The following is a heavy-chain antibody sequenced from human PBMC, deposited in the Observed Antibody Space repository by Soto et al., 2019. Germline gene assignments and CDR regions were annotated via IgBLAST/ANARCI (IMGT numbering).Heavy chain of an antibody. D-gene: IGHD4-17*01. CDR2: ISSSGGRT. CDR3: AHPRGYGVFDAVDI. V-gene: IGHV3-23*01. J-gene: IGHJ3*02. Sequence: EVQLLESGGGLVQPGGSLRLSCAASGFIFSTYAMNWVRQAPGKGLEWVSAISSSGGRTFYAESVRGRFIISRDNSINTLYLQMSSLRTEDTAVYYCAHPRGYGVFDAVDIWGQGTMVSVSS. CDR1: GFIFSTYA.